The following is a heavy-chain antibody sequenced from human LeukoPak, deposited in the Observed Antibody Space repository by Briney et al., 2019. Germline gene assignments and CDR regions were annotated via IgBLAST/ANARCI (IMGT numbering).Heavy chain of an antibody. CDR2: INHSGST. CDR1: GGSISSSSYY. Sequence: PSETLSLTCTVSGGSISSSSYYWGWIRQPPGKGLEWIGEINHSGSTNYNPSLKSRVTISVDTSKNQFSLKLSSVTAADTAVYYCARGVYSNYYYYFDYWGQGTLVTVSS. J-gene: IGHJ4*02. D-gene: IGHD4-11*01. V-gene: IGHV4-39*07. CDR3: ARGVYSNYYYYFDY.